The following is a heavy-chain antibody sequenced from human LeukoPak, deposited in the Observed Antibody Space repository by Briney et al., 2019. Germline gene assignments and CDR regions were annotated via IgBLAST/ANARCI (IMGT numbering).Heavy chain of an antibody. CDR3: ARLYSSSGGYNWFDP. Sequence: GGSLKISCKGSGYSFTSYWIGWVRHMPGKCLEWMGIIYPGDSDTRYSPSFQGPVTISADKSISTAYLQWSSLKASDPAMYYCARLYSSSGGYNWFDPWGQGTLVTVSS. J-gene: IGHJ5*02. CDR2: IYPGDSDT. D-gene: IGHD6-13*01. V-gene: IGHV5-51*01. CDR1: GYSFTSYW.